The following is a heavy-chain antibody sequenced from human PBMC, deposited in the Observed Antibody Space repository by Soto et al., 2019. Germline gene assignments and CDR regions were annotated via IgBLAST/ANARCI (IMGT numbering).Heavy chain of an antibody. D-gene: IGHD3-22*01. CDR2: IWYDGSNK. CDR3: ARPFDWGDSSEY. V-gene: IGHV3-33*01. CDR1: GFTFSSYG. Sequence: QVQLVESGGGVVQPGRSLRLSCATSGFTFSSYGMHWVRQAPGKGLERVAVIWYDGSNKYYADSVKGRFTISRDNSKNTLYLQMNSLRAEDTAVYYCARPFDWGDSSEYWGQGTLVTVSS. J-gene: IGHJ4*02.